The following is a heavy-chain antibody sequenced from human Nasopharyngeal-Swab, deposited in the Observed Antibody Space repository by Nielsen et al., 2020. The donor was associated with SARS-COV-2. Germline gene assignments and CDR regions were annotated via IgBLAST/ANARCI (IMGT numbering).Heavy chain of an antibody. D-gene: IGHD3-10*01. CDR3: AREPDMVRGITLFDY. CDR2: INANSGVT. V-gene: IGHV1-2*07. CDR1: GYTFTDYH. J-gene: IGHJ4*02. Sequence: ASVKVSCKASGYTFTDYHLHWVRQAPGQGLEWLGWINANSGVTNYAHKFKDRVTVTRDTSISTAYMELSRLRSDDTAVYYCAREPDMVRGITLFDYWGQGTLVTVSS.